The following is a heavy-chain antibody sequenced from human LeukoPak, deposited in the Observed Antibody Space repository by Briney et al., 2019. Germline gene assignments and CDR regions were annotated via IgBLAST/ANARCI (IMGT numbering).Heavy chain of an antibody. CDR2: ISGSGDST. V-gene: IGHV3-23*01. CDR3: AKDHGRARSTWYY. J-gene: IGHJ4*02. CDR1: GFTFSTYG. D-gene: IGHD6-13*01. Sequence: GSLRLSCAASGFTFSTYGMSWVRQAPGKGREWVSGISGSGDSTYYADSVKGRFIISRDNSKNTLYLQINSLRVEDTAVYYCAKDHGRARSTWYYWGQGTLVTVSS.